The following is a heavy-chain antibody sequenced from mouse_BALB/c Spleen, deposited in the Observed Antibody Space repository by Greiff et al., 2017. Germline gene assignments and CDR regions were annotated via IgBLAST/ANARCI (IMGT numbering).Heavy chain of an antibody. CDR1: GYSITSDYA. V-gene: IGHV3-2*02. CDR3: ARRGRGYDGSFAY. CDR2: ISYSGST. D-gene: IGHD2-14*01. J-gene: IGHJ3*01. Sequence: EVKLMESGPGLVKPSQSLSLTCTVTGYSITSDYAWNWIRQFPGNKLEWMGYISYSGSTSYNPSLKSRISITRDTSKNQFFLQLNSVTTEDTATYYCARRGRGYDGSFAYWGQGTLVTVSA.